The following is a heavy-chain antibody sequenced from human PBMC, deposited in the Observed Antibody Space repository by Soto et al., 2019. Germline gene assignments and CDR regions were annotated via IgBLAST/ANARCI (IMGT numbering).Heavy chain of an antibody. CDR1: GGSISSYY. V-gene: IGHV4-59*08. CDR3: ARNIWGSYRYSQNDAFDI. J-gene: IGHJ3*02. D-gene: IGHD3-16*02. Sequence: SETLSLTCTVSGGSISSYYWSWIRQPPGKGLEWIGYIYYSGSTNYNPSLKSRVTISVDTSKNQFSLKLSSVTAADTAVYYCARNIWGSYRYSQNDAFDIWGQGTMVTVSS. CDR2: IYYSGST.